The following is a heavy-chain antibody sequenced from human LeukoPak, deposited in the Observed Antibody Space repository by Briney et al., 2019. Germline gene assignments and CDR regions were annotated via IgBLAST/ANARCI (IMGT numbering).Heavy chain of an antibody. D-gene: IGHD2/OR15-2a*01. J-gene: IGHJ4*02. CDR3: AREGGTSCCNYFDY. Sequence: GGSLRLSCAASGFTVSSTYTSWVRQAPGKGLEWVSVFYSGGSTDYVDSVKGRFTVSRDNSKNMLYLQMNNLTAEDTAVYCCAREGGTSCCNYFDYWGQGTLVTVSS. CDR2: FYSGGST. CDR1: GFTVSSTY. V-gene: IGHV3-66*01.